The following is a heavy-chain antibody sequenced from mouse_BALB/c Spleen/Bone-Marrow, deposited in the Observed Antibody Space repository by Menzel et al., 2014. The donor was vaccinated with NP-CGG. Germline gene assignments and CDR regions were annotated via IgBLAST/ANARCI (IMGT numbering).Heavy chain of an antibody. CDR2: ISTYSGNT. Sequence: VKLLESGPELVRPGVSVKISCKGSGYTFXDYAIHWVKQSPAKSLEWIGVISTYSGNTKYNQKFKDKATMTVDKSSSTAYMELARLTSEDSAIYYCARRTTGYAMDYWGQGTSVTVSS. CDR1: GYTFXDYA. V-gene: IGHV1-67*01. CDR3: ARRTTGYAMDY. J-gene: IGHJ4*01.